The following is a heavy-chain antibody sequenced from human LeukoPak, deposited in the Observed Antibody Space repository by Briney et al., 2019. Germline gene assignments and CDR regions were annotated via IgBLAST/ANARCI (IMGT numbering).Heavy chain of an antibody. CDR1: GSTLTELS. Sequence: ASVKVSCKVSGSTLTELSMHWVRQAPGEGLEWMGGFDPEDGEAIYAQKFQGRVTMTEDTSADTVYMELSSLRSEDTAVYYCATDFLGFDPWGQGTLVTVSS. D-gene: IGHD2/OR15-2a*01. J-gene: IGHJ5*02. CDR3: ATDFLGFDP. V-gene: IGHV1-24*01. CDR2: FDPEDGEA.